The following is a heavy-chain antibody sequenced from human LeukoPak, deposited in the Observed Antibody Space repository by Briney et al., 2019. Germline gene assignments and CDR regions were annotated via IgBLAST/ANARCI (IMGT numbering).Heavy chain of an antibody. Sequence: GGSLRLSCAASGSTFDDYDMHWVRQAPGKGLEWVSGITWNNHSIAYADSVKGRFTISRDNAKNSLYLQMNSLRAEDTALYYCAKDISVGIVAEPVAMVSPLDVWGQGTMVTVSS. J-gene: IGHJ3*01. D-gene: IGHD2-2*01. V-gene: IGHV3-9*01. CDR2: ITWNNHSI. CDR1: GSTFDDYD. CDR3: AKDISVGIVAEPVAMVSPLDV.